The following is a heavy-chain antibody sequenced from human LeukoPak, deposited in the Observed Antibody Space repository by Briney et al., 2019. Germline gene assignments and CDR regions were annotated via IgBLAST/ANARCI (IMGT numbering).Heavy chain of an antibody. J-gene: IGHJ4*02. CDR2: IRSKTYGGTT. D-gene: IGHD3-10*01. CDR3: ARSMIRGVHAFDY. V-gene: IGHV3-49*04. Sequence: PGGSLRLSCAASGFTFSSYWMSWVRQAPGKGLEWVSFIRSKTYGGTTEDAASVKGRFTISRDDSKSIAYLQMNSLEIEDTAVYYCARSMIRGVHAFDYWGRGTLVTVSS. CDR1: GFTFSSYW.